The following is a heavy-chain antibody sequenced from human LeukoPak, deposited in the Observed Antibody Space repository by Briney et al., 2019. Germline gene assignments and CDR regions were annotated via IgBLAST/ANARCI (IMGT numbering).Heavy chain of an antibody. CDR1: GFNFIDNN. Sequence: GGSLRLSCAGSGFNFIDNNMHWVRQAPGKGLEWVSSISSSNTYIYYRDSVKGRFTISRDNAKNSLFLQMNSLRAEDTTVYYCARGYCSGTSCYMFASWGQGTRVTVSS. CDR2: ISSSNTYI. CDR3: ARGYCSGTSCYMFAS. J-gene: IGHJ4*02. V-gene: IGHV3-21*01. D-gene: IGHD2-2*02.